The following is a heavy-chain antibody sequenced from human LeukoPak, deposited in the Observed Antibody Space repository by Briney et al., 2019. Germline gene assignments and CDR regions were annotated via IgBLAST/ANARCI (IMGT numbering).Heavy chain of an antibody. D-gene: IGHD5/OR15-5a*01. CDR3: ARKKVDVVSTYDY. CDR1: GHTFSAYY. CDR2: INPHSGAT. V-gene: IGHV1-2*02. J-gene: IGHJ4*02. Sequence: ASVKVSCKSSGHTFSAYYMHWVRQAPGQGLEWMGWINPHSGATHSAQKFQGRVTMTRDTSISTDYMELSSLTSVDTAVYYCARKKVDVVSTYDYWGQGTLVTVSS.